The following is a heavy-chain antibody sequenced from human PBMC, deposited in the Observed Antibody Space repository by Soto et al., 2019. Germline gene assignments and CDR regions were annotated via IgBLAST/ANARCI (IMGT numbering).Heavy chain of an antibody. J-gene: IGHJ6*03. CDR1: GFTFGTYA. V-gene: IGHV3-23*01. D-gene: IGHD3-16*01. CDR3: AKFRGPCYSYYYMDV. Sequence: EVQLLESGGGLVQPGGSARLSCADSGFTFGTYAMKWLRQAPGRGLECVSFISGSGRTTYYAESVKGRFTVSRDNSTSTMYLQMNSLRAEDTALYYCAKFRGPCYSYYYMDVWGKGTTVTVSS. CDR2: ISGSGRTT.